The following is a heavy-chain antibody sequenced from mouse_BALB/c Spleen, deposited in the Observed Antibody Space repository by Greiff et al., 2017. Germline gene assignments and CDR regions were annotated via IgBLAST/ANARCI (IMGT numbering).Heavy chain of an antibody. J-gene: IGHJ4*01. CDR3: ARSDDGYPYYYAMDY. V-gene: IGHV1-18*01. CDR2: INPYNGGT. D-gene: IGHD2-3*01. Sequence: DVQLQESGPELVKPGASMKISCKASGYSFTGYTMNWVKQSHGKNLEWIGLINPYNGGTSYNQKFKGKATLTVDKSSSTAYMELLSLTSEDSAVYYCARSDDGYPYYYAMDYWGQGTSVTVSS. CDR1: GYSFTGYT.